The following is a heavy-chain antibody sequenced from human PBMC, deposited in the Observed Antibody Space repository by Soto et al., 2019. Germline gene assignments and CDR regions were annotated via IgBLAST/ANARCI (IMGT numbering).Heavy chain of an antibody. CDR2: IYYSGGT. CDR1: GGSISSGDYY. D-gene: IGHD3-22*01. Sequence: QVQLQESGPGLVKPSQTLSLTCTVSGGSISSGDYYWSWIRQPPGKGLEWIGYIYYSGGTYYNPSLKSRVTISVDTSKNQFSLKLSSVTAAETAVYYCARSITLIVGYDFDIWGQGTMVTVSS. CDR3: ARSITLIVGYDFDI. J-gene: IGHJ3*02. V-gene: IGHV4-30-4*01.